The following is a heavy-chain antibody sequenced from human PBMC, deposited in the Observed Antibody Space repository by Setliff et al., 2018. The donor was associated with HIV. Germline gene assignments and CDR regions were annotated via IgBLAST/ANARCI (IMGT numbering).Heavy chain of an antibody. CDR1: GGSISSYY. Sequence: SETLSLTCTVSGGSISSYYWGWIRQPAGKGLEWIGRIFSSGSTSYNSSLKSRVTMSVDTSKNQFSLRLTSVTAADTAVYYCARDPVITMMVGPKFYFDYWGQGILVTVSS. CDR2: IFSSGST. D-gene: IGHD3-22*01. V-gene: IGHV4-4*07. CDR3: ARDPVITMMVGPKFYFDY. J-gene: IGHJ4*02.